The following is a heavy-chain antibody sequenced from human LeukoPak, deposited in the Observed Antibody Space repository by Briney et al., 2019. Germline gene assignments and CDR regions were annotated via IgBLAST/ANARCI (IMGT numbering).Heavy chain of an antibody. CDR1: GFTFSSYS. Sequence: GGSLRLSCAASGFTFSSYSMNWVRQAPGKGLEWVSSISSSSSYIYYADSVKGRFTISRDNAKNSLYLQMNSLRAEDTAVYYCAREGDSSGWYKAKVGAFDIWGQGTMVTVSS. D-gene: IGHD6-19*01. CDR3: AREGDSSGWYKAKVGAFDI. J-gene: IGHJ3*02. V-gene: IGHV3-21*04. CDR2: ISSSSSYI.